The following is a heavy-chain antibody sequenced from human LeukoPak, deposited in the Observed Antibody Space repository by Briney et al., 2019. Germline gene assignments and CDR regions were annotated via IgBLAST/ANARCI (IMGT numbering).Heavy chain of an antibody. CDR1: GFTISSHG. CDR2: ISCSGGTT. J-gene: IGHJ6*02. Sequence: WGTLCLTCAASGFTISSHGRSWIRQAPGKGLEWVSDISCSGGTTYYADPGRGRIIISRATSKDTLYLLITSPRAEDTGVDYCAKDPVEMATITGYYYYGMDVWGQGTTVTVSS. D-gene: IGHD5-24*01. CDR3: AKDPVEMATITGYYYYGMDV. V-gene: IGHV3-23*01.